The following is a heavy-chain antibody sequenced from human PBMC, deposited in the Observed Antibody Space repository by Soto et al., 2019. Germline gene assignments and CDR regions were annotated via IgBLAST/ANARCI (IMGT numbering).Heavy chain of an antibody. CDR1: GFTFSNYA. Sequence: DVQLLDSGGGLVQPGRSLRLSCVASGFTFSNYAMSWVRQAPGKGLEWVSTIRASGVTTFYADSARGRFTISRDNSKNTMSLLTNSLTADDTASYYCAKGASGRLDYWGQGTLVTVSS. J-gene: IGHJ4*02. CDR3: AKGASGRLDY. V-gene: IGHV3-23*01. D-gene: IGHD1-26*01. CDR2: IRASGVTT.